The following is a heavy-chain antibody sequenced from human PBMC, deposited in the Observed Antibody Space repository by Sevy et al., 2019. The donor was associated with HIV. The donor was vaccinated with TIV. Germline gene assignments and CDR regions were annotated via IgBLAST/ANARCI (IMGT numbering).Heavy chain of an antibody. D-gene: IGHD3-22*01. Sequence: GGSLRLSCAASGFTVSSNYMSWVRQAPGKGLEWVSVIYSGGNTYYTDSVKGRFTISRDNSKNTLYLQMNSLRAEDMAVYYCARVGFDSSGYYNRGGYFDYWGQGTLVTVSS. V-gene: IGHV3-53*01. CDR2: IYSGGNT. CDR1: GFTVSSNY. J-gene: IGHJ4*02. CDR3: ARVGFDSSGYYNRGGYFDY.